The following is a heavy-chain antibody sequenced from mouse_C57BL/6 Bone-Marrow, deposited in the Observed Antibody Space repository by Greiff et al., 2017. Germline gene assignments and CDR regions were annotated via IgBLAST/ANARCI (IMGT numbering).Heavy chain of an antibody. Sequence: EVQLVESGGGLVQPTGSLKLSCAASGFSFNTYAMNWVRQAPGKGLEWVARIRSKSNNYATYYADSVKDSFTISRDDSESMLYLQMNILKTEDTAMYDCVRHVCYGAMDYWGQGTSVTVSS. CDR1: GFSFNTYA. D-gene: IGHD2-1*01. V-gene: IGHV10-1*01. CDR3: VRHVCYGAMDY. J-gene: IGHJ4*01. CDR2: IRSKSNNYAT.